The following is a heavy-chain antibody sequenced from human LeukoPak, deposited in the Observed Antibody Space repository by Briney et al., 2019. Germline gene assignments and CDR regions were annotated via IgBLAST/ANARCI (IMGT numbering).Heavy chain of an antibody. CDR3: AKAAYGSESYYDPFDY. D-gene: IGHD3-10*01. V-gene: IGHV3-66*01. J-gene: IGHJ4*02. CDR1: GFTFSSYD. CDR2: IYSGGST. Sequence: GGSLRLSCAASGFTFSSYDMSWVRQAPGKGLEWVSVIYSGGSTYYADSVKGRFTISRDNSKNTLYLQMNSLRAEDTAVYYCAKAAYGSESYYDPFDYWGQGTLVTVSS.